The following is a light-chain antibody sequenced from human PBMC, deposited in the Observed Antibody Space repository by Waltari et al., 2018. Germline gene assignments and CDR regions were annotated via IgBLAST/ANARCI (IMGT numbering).Light chain of an antibody. CDR1: KNITRW. CDR2: KAS. Sequence: DIQLTQSPSTLSASIGDRVTITCRASKNITRWLAWYQQKAGKAPKLLIYKASILESGVPSRFSGGGSGTEFTLTISSLQPDDFATYYCQHYDSYSATFGRGTKVEIK. CDR3: QHYDSYSAT. J-gene: IGKJ4*02. V-gene: IGKV1-5*03.